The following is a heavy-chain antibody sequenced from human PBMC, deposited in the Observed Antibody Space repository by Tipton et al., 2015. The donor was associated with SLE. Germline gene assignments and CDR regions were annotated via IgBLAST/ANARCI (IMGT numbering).Heavy chain of an antibody. CDR2: IYYSGTT. CDR1: GGSMSSSSYY. CDR3: ARGRPIGAAARLSYYYGMDV. V-gene: IGHV4-39*07. Sequence: TLSLTCTVSGGSMSSSSYYWGWIRQPPGKGLEWIGSIYYSGTTYYNPSLTSRITISVDTSKNQFSLKLSSVTAAATAVYYCARGRPIGAAARLSYYYGMDVWGQGTTVTVSS. J-gene: IGHJ6*02. D-gene: IGHD6-13*01.